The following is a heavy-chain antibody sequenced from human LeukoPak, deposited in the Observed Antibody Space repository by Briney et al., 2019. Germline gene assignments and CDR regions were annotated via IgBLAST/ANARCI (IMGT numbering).Heavy chain of an antibody. D-gene: IGHD6-13*01. CDR1: GCTFSSYA. CDR3: AAAAAYYDAFDI. J-gene: IGHJ3*02. Sequence: GGSLRLPCAASGCTFSSYAMSWVRQAPGKGLEWVSAISGSGGSTYYADSVKGRFTISRDDSKNTLYLQMNSLRAEDTAVYYCAAAAAYYDAFDIWGQGTMVTVSS. V-gene: IGHV3-23*01. CDR2: ISGSGGST.